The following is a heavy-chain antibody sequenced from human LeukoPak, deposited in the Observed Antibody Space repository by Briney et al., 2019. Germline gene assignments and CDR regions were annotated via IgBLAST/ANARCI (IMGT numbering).Heavy chain of an antibody. Sequence: GGSLRLSCAASGFTFSNAWMSWVRQGPGKGLEWVGRIKSKTDGGTTDYAAPVKGRFTISRDDSKNTLYLQMNSLKTEDTAVYYCTTDRIGSGWYEGSDYWGQGTLVTVSS. CDR3: TTDRIGSGWYEGSDY. CDR1: GFTFSNAW. V-gene: IGHV3-15*01. J-gene: IGHJ4*02. D-gene: IGHD6-19*01. CDR2: IKSKTDGGTT.